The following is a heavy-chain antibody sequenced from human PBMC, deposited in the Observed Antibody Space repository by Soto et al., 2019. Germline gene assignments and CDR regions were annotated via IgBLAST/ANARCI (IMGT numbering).Heavy chain of an antibody. CDR1: GFTFSSYW. CDR3: ARGRNSIVVVVAALYYFDY. V-gene: IGHV3-7*01. CDR2: IKQDGSEK. Sequence: GGSLRLSCAASGFTFSSYWMSWVRQAPGKGLEWVANIKQDGSEKYYVDSVKGRFTISRDNAKNSLYLQMNSLRAEDTAVYYCARGRNSIVVVVAALYYFDYWGQGTLVTVSS. J-gene: IGHJ4*02. D-gene: IGHD2-15*01.